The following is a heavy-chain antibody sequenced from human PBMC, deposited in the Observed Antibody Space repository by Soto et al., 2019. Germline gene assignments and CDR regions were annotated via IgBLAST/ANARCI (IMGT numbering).Heavy chain of an antibody. CDR3: ARGPDYPDMNFDY. V-gene: IGHV4-59*01. D-gene: IGHD5-12*01. J-gene: IGHJ4*02. CDR2: IYYSGST. CDR1: GGSISSYY. Sequence: SETLSLTCPVSGGSISSYYLSWIRQSPGKGLEWIGYIYYSGSTNYNPSLKSRVTISVDTSKNQFSLKLSSVTAADTAVYYCARGPDYPDMNFDYWGQGTLVTVSS.